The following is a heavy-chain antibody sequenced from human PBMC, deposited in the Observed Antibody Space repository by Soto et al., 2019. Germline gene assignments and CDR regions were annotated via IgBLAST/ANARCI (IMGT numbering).Heavy chain of an antibody. D-gene: IGHD3-9*01. J-gene: IGHJ6*03. V-gene: IGHV3-48*01. CDR1: GFTFSSYS. CDR3: ARDVDYDILTGYYKEYYYMDV. CDR2: ISSSSSTI. Sequence: GGSLRLSCAASGFTFSSYSMNWVRQAPGKGLEWVSYISSSSSTIYDADSVKGRFTISRDNAKNSLNLQMNSLRAEDTAVYYCARDVDYDILTGYYKEYYYMDVWGKGTTVTVSS.